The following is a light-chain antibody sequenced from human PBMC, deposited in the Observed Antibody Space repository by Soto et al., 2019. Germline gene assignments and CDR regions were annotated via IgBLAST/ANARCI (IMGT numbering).Light chain of an antibody. CDR1: LSVSSD. CDR2: RAF. J-gene: IGKJ4*01. V-gene: IGKV3-15*01. CDR3: QQYNNWPLT. Sequence: EIVMTQSPATLSLSPGERATLSCRASLSVSSDLAWYRQKPGQAPRLLIYRAFTRATGIPARFSGSGFGTDFTHTISSLQSEDFAVYYCQQYNNWPLTFGGGTKVEIK.